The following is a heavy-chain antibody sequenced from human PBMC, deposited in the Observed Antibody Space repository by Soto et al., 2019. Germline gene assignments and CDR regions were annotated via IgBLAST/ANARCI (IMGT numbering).Heavy chain of an antibody. V-gene: IGHV1-69*06. Sequence: QVQLVQSGAEVKTPGSSVKVSCKASGGTFGNYAISWVRQAPGQGLEWLGGTLPIFGTANYAQKFQGRVTITADRSTSTAYMELSSLTSEDTAVYYCVSESHEIVAVPATVMGPFTWFDPWGQGTLVTVSS. CDR2: TLPIFGTA. CDR1: GGTFGNYA. D-gene: IGHD2-2*01. J-gene: IGHJ5*02. CDR3: VSESHEIVAVPATVMGPFTWFDP.